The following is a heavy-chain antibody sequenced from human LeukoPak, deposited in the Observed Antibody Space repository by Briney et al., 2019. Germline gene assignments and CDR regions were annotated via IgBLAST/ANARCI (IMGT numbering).Heavy chain of an antibody. Sequence: PGGSLRLSCAASGFTFSSYAMSWVRQAPGKGLEWVSAISGSGGSTYYADSVKGRLTISRDNSKNTLYLQMNSLRAEDTAVYYCAKRTGPQWSRIDYWGQGTLVTVSS. CDR1: GFTFSSYA. CDR2: ISGSGGST. J-gene: IGHJ4*02. V-gene: IGHV3-23*01. D-gene: IGHD4-23*01. CDR3: AKRTGPQWSRIDY.